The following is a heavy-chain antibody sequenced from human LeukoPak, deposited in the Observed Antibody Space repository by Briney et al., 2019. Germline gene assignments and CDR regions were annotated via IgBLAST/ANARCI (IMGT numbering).Heavy chain of an antibody. D-gene: IGHD3-22*01. CDR3: ARKRPYYYDSSGYYPGVSWFDP. J-gene: IGHJ5*02. CDR1: GYTY. Sequence: GASVKVSCKASGYTYMHWVRQAPGQGLEWMGIINPSGGGTNYAQKFQGRVTMTRDTSISTAYMELSRLRSDDTAVYYCARKRPYYYDSSGYYPGVSWFDPWGQGTLVTVSS. CDR2: INPSGGGT. V-gene: IGHV1-2*02.